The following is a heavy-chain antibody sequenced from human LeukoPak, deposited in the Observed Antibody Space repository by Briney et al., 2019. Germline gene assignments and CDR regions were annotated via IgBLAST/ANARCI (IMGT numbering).Heavy chain of an antibody. V-gene: IGHV3-7*03. Sequence: PGGSLRLSCEVSEVTFRNNWMSWVRQAPGKGLEWVANVKQDGSEKYYVESVKGRFTISRDNAKNSLYLQMNSLRAEDTAVYYCARLRTYPEGGMDVWDQGTTVTVSS. CDR3: ARLRTYPEGGMDV. CDR1: EVTFRNNW. D-gene: IGHD1-14*01. CDR2: VKQDGSEK. J-gene: IGHJ6*02.